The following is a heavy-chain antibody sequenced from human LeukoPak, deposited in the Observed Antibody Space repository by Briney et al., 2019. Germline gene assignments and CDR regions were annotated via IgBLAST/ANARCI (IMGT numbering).Heavy chain of an antibody. CDR3: ARGSCSSSSCYERLNGLDV. D-gene: IGHD2-2*01. CDR1: GFTFSNYD. V-gene: IGHV3-13*01. Sequence: GGSLRLSCAASGFTFSNYDMHWVRQVTGKGLEWVSAFHTAGDTHYSGSVKGRFATSRENAKNSFYLQMNNPRAGDTALYYCARGSCSSSSCYERLNGLDVWGQGTPVAVSS. CDR2: FHTAGDT. J-gene: IGHJ6*02.